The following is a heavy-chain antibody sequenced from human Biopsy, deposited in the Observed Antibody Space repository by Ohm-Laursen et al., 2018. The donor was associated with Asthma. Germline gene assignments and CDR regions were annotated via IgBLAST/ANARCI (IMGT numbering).Heavy chain of an antibody. CDR2: ISFDRTNR. D-gene: IGHD1-26*01. CDR1: GFSFSNYG. J-gene: IGHJ4*02. CDR3: AKEVFPGWELRRGPDS. Sequence: SLRLSCSASGFSFSNYGMHWVRQAPGKGLDWVAVISFDRTNRNYTDSVKGRFTISRDNSRNTLHLEMNSLRAEDTAVYFCAKEVFPGWELRRGPDSWGQGTLVTVSS. V-gene: IGHV3-30*18.